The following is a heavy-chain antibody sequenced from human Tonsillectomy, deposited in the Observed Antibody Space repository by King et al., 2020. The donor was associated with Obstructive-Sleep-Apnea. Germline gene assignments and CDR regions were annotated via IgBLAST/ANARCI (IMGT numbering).Heavy chain of an antibody. Sequence: QLQESGPGLVKPSETLSLTCTVSGGSISSSTYYWGWIRQPPGKGLEWIASIYYSGSTYYNPSLKSRVTLSVDTSKNHFSLKLTSVTAADTAVYYCARPAYCGGDCYSYGAFDIWGQGTMVTVSS. D-gene: IGHD2-21*02. V-gene: IGHV4-39*07. CDR2: IYYSGST. CDR3: ARPAYCGGDCYSYGAFDI. J-gene: IGHJ3*02. CDR1: GGSISSSTYY.